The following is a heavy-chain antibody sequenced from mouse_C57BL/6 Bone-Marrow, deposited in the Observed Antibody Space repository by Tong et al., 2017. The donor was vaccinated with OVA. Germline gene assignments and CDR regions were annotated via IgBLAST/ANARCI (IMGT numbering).Heavy chain of an antibody. V-gene: IGHV1-69*02. Sequence: VQLQESGAELVKTGASVKLSCKASGYTFTSYWMHWVKQRPGQGLEWIGEIDPSDSYTNYNQKFKGKATLTVDKSSSTAYMQLSSLTSEDSAVYYCARWPYWGQGTTLTVSS. J-gene: IGHJ2*01. CDR1: GYTFTSYW. CDR2: IDPSDSYT. CDR3: ARWPY.